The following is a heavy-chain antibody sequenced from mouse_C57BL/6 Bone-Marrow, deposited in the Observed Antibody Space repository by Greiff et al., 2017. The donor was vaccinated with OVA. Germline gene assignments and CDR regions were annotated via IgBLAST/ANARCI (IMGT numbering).Heavy chain of an antibody. Sequence: VQLQQSGAELARPGASVKLSCKASGYTFTSYGISWVKQRTGQGLEWIGEIYPRSGNTYYNEKFKGKATLTADKSSSTAYMELRSLTSEDSAVYFCAKYGYDGGFAYWGQGTLVTVSA. V-gene: IGHV1-81*01. J-gene: IGHJ3*01. CDR2: IYPRSGNT. D-gene: IGHD2-2*01. CDR1: GYTFTSYG. CDR3: AKYGYDGGFAY.